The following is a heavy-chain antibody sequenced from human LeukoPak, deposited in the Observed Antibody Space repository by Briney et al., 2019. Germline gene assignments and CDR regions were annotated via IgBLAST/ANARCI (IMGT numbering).Heavy chain of an antibody. J-gene: IGHJ4*02. Sequence: SETLSLTCAVYGGSFSGYYWSWIRQPPGKGLEWTGEINHSGSTNYNPSLKSRVTISVDTSKNQFSLKLSSVTAADTAVYYCARGLHGTTGGYYFDYWGQGTLVTVSS. D-gene: IGHD4-4*01. CDR3: ARGLHGTTGGYYFDY. CDR2: INHSGST. CDR1: GGSFSGYY. V-gene: IGHV4-34*01.